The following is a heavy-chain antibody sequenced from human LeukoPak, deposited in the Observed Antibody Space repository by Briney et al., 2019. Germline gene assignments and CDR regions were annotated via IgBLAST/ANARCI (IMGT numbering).Heavy chain of an antibody. J-gene: IGHJ4*02. V-gene: IGHV1-46*01. D-gene: IGHD3-22*01. Sequence: ASVKVSCKASGYTFTSYYMHWVRQAPGQGLEWMGIINPSGGSTSYAQKFQGRVTMTRDMSTSTVYMELSSLRSEDTAVYYCARAPGHDSSGYYKSPFDYWGQGTLVTVSS. CDR1: GYTFTSYY. CDR3: ARAPGHDSSGYYKSPFDY. CDR2: INPSGGST.